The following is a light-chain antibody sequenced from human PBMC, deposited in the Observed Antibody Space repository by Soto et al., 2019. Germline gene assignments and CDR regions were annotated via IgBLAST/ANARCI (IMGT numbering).Light chain of an antibody. Sequence: EIVLTQSPGTLSLSPGERATLSCRTSQSVSSGYLAWFQQKPGQTPRLLIYGTSNRPTAIPDRFSGSGSGTDFTLTISRVAPEDFAVYYCQHYGTSPPDTFGQGTKLEIK. CDR2: GTS. CDR3: QHYGTSPPDT. V-gene: IGKV3-20*01. CDR1: QSVSSGY. J-gene: IGKJ2*01.